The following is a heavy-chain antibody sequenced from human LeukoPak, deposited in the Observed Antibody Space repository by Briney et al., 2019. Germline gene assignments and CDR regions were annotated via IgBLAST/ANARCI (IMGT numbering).Heavy chain of an antibody. J-gene: IGHJ6*03. CDR2: LSAYNGDT. Sequence: GASVKVSCKASGYTFTSYGISWVRQAPGQGLEWMGWLSAYNGDTNYAQKLQGRVTMTTDTSTSTAYMELRSLRSDDTAVYYCARRRYYGSGSHYYYYYMDVWGKGTTVTVSS. D-gene: IGHD3-10*01. V-gene: IGHV1-18*01. CDR1: GYTFTSYG. CDR3: ARRRYYGSGSHYYYYYMDV.